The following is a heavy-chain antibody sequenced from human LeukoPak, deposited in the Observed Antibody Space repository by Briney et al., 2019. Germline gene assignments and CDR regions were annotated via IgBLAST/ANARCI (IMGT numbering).Heavy chain of an antibody. CDR3: AREPLGYCSSTSCLNDY. CDR2: ITSSSSYI. D-gene: IGHD2-2*01. Sequence: NPGGSLRLSCAASGFTFSTYNMNWVRQAPGKGLEWVSSITSSSSYIYYADSVKGRFTISRDNAKNSLYLQMNSLRAEDTAVYYCAREPLGYCSSTSCLNDYWGQGTLVTVSS. J-gene: IGHJ4*02. V-gene: IGHV3-21*01. CDR1: GFTFSTYN.